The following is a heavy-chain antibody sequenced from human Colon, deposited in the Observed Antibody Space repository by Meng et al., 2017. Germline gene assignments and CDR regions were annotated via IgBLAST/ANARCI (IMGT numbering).Heavy chain of an antibody. V-gene: IGHV3-53*04. J-gene: IGHJ3*02. D-gene: IGHD3-10*02. CDR2: IYSGCST. CDR1: GFTVSSNY. Sequence: GESLKISCAASGFTVSSNYMSWVRQAPGKGLEWVSVIYSGCSTYYADSVKGRFTISRHNSKNTLYLQMNSLRAEDTDVYYCRCSGSYYPTNDAFDIWGQGTMVTVSS. CDR3: RCSGSYYPTNDAFDI.